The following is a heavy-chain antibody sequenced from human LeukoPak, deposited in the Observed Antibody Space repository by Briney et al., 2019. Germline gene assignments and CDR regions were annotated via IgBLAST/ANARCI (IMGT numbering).Heavy chain of an antibody. J-gene: IGHJ4*02. CDR1: GFTFSSYS. V-gene: IGHV3-21*01. D-gene: IGHD1-26*01. CDR2: ISSSSSYI. CDR3: AKIGKFGSYSGS. Sequence: GGSLRLSCAASGFTFSSYSMNWVRQAPGKGLEWVSSISSSSSYIYYADSVKGRFTISRDNSKNTLYLQMNSLRAEDTAVYYCAKIGKFGSYSGSWGQGTLVTVSS.